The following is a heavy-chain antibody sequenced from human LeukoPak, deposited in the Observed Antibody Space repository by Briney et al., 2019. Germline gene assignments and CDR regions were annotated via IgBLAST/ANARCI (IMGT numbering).Heavy chain of an antibody. Sequence: GGSLRLSCAASGFTFSSYAMHWVRQAPDKGLEWVAVTSFDGSQKYYADSVKGRFTISRDNSKNTLYLQMNSLRAEDTAVYYCARDGLRYNWNDFDYWGQGTLVTVSS. J-gene: IGHJ4*02. CDR3: ARDGLRYNWNDFDY. CDR1: GFTFSSYA. D-gene: IGHD1-1*01. V-gene: IGHV3-30-3*01. CDR2: TSFDGSQK.